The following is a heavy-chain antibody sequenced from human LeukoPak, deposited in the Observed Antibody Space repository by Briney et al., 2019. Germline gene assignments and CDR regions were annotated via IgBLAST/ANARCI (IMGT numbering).Heavy chain of an antibody. D-gene: IGHD3-10*01. CDR1: KYSFFTYW. CDR2: ICPGDSET. J-gene: IGHJ6*02. CDR3: ARGGGVYSGMDV. V-gene: IGHV5-51*01. Sequence: GESLKISCRGSKYSFFTYWLGWVRPMSGEGVGWRGIICPGDSETRYSPSVQDQVTISADKSINTAYLQWSRLKASDTAIYYCARGGGVYSGMDVWGQGTTVTVSS.